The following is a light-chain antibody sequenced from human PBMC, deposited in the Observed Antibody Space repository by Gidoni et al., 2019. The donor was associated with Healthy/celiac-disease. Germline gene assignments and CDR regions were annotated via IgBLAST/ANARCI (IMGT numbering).Light chain of an antibody. Sequence: ETVLTQSPATLSLSPGERATLSRSASQSVGIYLAWYQQKTGQAPRPLISDASNRATGIPARFSGSGSGTDFSLTISSLEPEDFAVYYCQHRGFGGGTKVEIK. CDR3: QHRG. V-gene: IGKV3-11*01. CDR2: DAS. CDR1: QSVGIY. J-gene: IGKJ4*01.